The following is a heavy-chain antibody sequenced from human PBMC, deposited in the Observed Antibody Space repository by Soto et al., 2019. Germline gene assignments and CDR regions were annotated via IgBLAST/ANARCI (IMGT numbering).Heavy chain of an antibody. Sequence: EVQLVESGGGLIQPGGSLRLSCAASGFTVSTNYMSWVRQAPGKGLEWVSLIYSGGTTYYADSVKGRFTISRDNSKNTLYLQMNSLRAEDTAVYYWARVGVEYSYGPPDYWGQGTLVTVSS. J-gene: IGHJ4*02. CDR1: GFTVSTNY. D-gene: IGHD5-18*01. CDR3: ARVGVEYSYGPPDY. V-gene: IGHV3-53*01. CDR2: IYSGGTT.